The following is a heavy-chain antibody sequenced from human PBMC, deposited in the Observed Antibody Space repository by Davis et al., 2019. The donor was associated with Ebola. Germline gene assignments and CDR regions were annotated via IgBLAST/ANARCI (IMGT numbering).Heavy chain of an antibody. Sequence: SCKASGGTFSSYAMHWVRQAPGKGLEWVAVISYDGSNKYYADSVKGRFTISRDNSKNTLYLQMNSLSAEDTAVYYCARAGYDFWSGYHYYYYGMDVWGQGTTVTVSS. CDR3: ARAGYDFWSGYHYYYYGMDV. D-gene: IGHD3-3*01. CDR2: ISYDGSNK. CDR1: GGTFSSYA. V-gene: IGHV3-30-3*01. J-gene: IGHJ6*02.